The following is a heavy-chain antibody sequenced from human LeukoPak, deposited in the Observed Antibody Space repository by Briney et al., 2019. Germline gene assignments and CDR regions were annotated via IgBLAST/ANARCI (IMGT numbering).Heavy chain of an antibody. CDR3: AKSGGVVRGVIRAFDI. CDR2: ISGSGGST. V-gene: IGHV3-23*01. Sequence: GGSLRLSCAASGFTFSSYAMSWVRRAPGKGLEWVSAISGSGGSTYYADSVKGRFTISRDNSKNTLYLQMNSLRAEDTAVYYCAKSGGVVRGVIRAFDIWGQGTMVTVSS. CDR1: GFTFSSYA. J-gene: IGHJ3*02. D-gene: IGHD3-10*01.